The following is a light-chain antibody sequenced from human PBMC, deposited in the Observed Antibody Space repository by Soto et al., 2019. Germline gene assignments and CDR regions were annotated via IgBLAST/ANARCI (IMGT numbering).Light chain of an antibody. V-gene: IGKV3-11*01. CDR2: ETS. J-gene: IGKJ1*01. CDR3: QQRSSWPRT. Sequence: EIVLTQYPATLSLSPGERATLSCRASQSVGSYLTWYQQKPGQAPRLLIYETSKRATGIPARFSGSGSVTDFTLTISSLEAEDFAVYYCQQRSSWPRTFGRGTKVEIK. CDR1: QSVGSY.